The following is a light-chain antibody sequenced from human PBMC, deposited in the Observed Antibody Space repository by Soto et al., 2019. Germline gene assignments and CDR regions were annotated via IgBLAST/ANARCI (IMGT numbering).Light chain of an antibody. J-gene: IGLJ2*01. Sequence: QSVMTQPPSVSAAPGQRVTISCSGSSSNIGGNSVSWYQQLPGTAPKLLIYDVSNRPSGVSDRFSGSRSGDAASLTISGLQSEDEADYYCSSFTSTSTLLFGGGTKLTVL. CDR1: SSNIGGNS. CDR2: DVS. V-gene: IGLV2-14*03. CDR3: SSFTSTSTLL.